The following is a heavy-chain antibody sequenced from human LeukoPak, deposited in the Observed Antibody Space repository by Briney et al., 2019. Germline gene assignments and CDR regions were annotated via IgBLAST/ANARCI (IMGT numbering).Heavy chain of an antibody. Sequence: PGGSLRLSCAASGFSFNAYNMDWVRQAPGKGLGWVSSITSSGSYIYFADSMKGRFTISRDNAKNSLYLQMNSLRVEDTAVYYCARGIRAVAGSVGPFDYWGQGTLVTVSS. D-gene: IGHD6-19*01. CDR1: GFSFNAYN. CDR2: ITSSGSYI. J-gene: IGHJ4*02. CDR3: ARGIRAVAGSVGPFDY. V-gene: IGHV3-21*01.